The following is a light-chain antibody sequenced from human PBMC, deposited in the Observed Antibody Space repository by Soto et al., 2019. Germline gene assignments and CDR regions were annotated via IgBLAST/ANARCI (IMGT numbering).Light chain of an antibody. Sequence: DIQMTQSPSSLSASVGDRVTITCRASQGISNYLAWYQQKPGKVPKLLIYSASTLQSGVPSRFSGSGSGTDFTVTISSLLPEDVATYYCQKYSSAPWTFGQGTKVELK. V-gene: IGKV1-27*01. CDR1: QGISNY. CDR3: QKYSSAPWT. J-gene: IGKJ1*01. CDR2: SAS.